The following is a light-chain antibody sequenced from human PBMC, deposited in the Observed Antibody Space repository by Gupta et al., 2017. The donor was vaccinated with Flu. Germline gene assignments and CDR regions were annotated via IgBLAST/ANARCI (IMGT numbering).Light chain of an antibody. CDR2: KAS. J-gene: IGKJ2*01. CDR3: QQYKSYPYT. CDR1: QNINTW. Sequence: GDRVTITCRASQNINTWLAWYQQKLGKAPRLLIYKASSLGSGVPSRFSCSGSGTEFTLTINNLQPDDFATFYCQQYKSYPYTFGQGTKLEI. V-gene: IGKV1-5*03.